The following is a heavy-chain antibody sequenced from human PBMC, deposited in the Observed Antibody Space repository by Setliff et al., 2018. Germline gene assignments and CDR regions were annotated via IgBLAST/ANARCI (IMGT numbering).Heavy chain of an antibody. D-gene: IGHD2-15*01. V-gene: IGHV1-69*13. CDR2: IIPLFGTT. Sequence: VKVSCKASGYIFNNYFLHWVRQAPGQGLEWMGGIIPLFGTTNYAQEFQGRVTITTDESTNTAYMELSSLRSEDTAMYYCAREKVVVVSATSYHYYMDVWGKGTTVTVSS. CDR3: AREKVVVVSATSYHYYMDV. J-gene: IGHJ6*03. CDR1: GYIFNNYF.